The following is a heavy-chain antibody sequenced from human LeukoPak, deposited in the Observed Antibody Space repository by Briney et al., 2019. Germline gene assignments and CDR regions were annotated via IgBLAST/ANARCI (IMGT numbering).Heavy chain of an antibody. CDR3: ARVDTAVVYYYYGLDV. CDR2: INHSGST. V-gene: IGHV4-34*01. CDR1: GGSFSGYY. D-gene: IGHD5-18*01. Sequence: SETLSLTCAVYGGSFSGYYWSWIRQPPGKGLEWIGEINHSGSTNYNPSLKSRVTISVDTSKNEFSLKVSSVTAADTAVYYCARVDTAVVYYYYGLDVWGQGTTVTVSS. J-gene: IGHJ6*02.